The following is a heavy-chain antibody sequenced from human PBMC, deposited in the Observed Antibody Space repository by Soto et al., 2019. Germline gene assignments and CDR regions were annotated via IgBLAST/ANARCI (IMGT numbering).Heavy chain of an antibody. J-gene: IGHJ4*02. Sequence: QVQLVQSGAEVKKPGASVKVSCKASGYTFSTYGISWVRQAPGLGLELMGWISPYNGDTNYAQKFQDRVTMTTDTSTTTAYMELRSLKSDDTAVYYCARGKGYFFAPYDYWGQGTHVTVSS. CDR2: ISPYNGDT. V-gene: IGHV1-18*04. CDR3: ARGKGYFFAPYDY. D-gene: IGHD5-18*01. CDR1: GYTFSTYG.